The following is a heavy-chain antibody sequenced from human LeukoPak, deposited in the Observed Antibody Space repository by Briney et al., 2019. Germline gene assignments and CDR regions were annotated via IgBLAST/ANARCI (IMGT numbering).Heavy chain of an antibody. D-gene: IGHD2-21*01. CDR3: ARAAFPSSFDY. J-gene: IGHJ4*02. Sequence: WASVKVSCKASGYSFSSHGISWVRQAPGQGLEWMGWINPNSGGTNYAQKFQGRVTMTRDTSISTAYMELSRLRSDDTAVYYCARAAFPSSFDYWGQGTLVTVSS. CDR2: INPNSGGT. V-gene: IGHV1-2*02. CDR1: GYSFSSHG.